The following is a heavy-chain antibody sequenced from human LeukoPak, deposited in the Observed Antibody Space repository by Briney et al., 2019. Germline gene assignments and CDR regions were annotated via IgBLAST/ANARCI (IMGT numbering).Heavy chain of an antibody. D-gene: IGHD6-13*01. Sequence: GSLRLSCAASGFTFSSYAMSWIRQPPGKGLEWIGCIYYSGSTYYNPSLKSRVTISVDTSKNQFSLKLSSVTAADTAVYYCARHAYSSSWYGDYWGQGTLVTVSS. CDR3: ARHAYSSSWYGDY. V-gene: IGHV4-39*01. CDR1: GFTFSSYA. J-gene: IGHJ4*02. CDR2: IYYSGST.